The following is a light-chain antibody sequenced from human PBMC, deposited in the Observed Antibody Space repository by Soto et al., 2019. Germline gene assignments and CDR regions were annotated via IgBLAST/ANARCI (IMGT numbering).Light chain of an antibody. CDR1: QDVSRY. CDR3: QQYNSYSVT. V-gene: IGKV1-9*01. Sequence: QLTQSPSSLSASVGDRVTITCRASQDVSRYLAWYQQKAGKAPKLLIYGASTLQSGVPSRFSGFGSGTEFTLTISSLQPDDFATYYCQQYNSYSVTFGGGTKVEIK. J-gene: IGKJ4*01. CDR2: GAS.